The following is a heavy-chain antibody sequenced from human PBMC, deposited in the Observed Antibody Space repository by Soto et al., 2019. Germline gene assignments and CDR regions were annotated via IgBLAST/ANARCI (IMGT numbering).Heavy chain of an antibody. CDR3: AKDGWIQLAVLYFDS. CDR2: ISYDGSNK. V-gene: IGHV3-30*18. CDR1: GFTFSSYG. J-gene: IGHJ4*02. D-gene: IGHD5-18*01. Sequence: GGSLRLSCAASGFTFSSYGMHWVRQAPGKGLEWVAVISYDGSNKYYADSVKGRFTISRDNSKNTLYLQMNSLRAEDTAVYYCAKDGWIQLAVLYFDSWGQGTLVTVSS.